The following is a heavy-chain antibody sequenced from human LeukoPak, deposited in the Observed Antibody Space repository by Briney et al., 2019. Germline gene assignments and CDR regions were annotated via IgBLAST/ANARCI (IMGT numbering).Heavy chain of an antibody. Sequence: SQTLSLTCTVSGGSISSGSYYWSWIRQPAGKGLEWIGYIYYSGSTNYNPSLKSRVTISVDTSKNQFSLKLSSVTAADTAVYYCARDLYDSSDYGIWGQGTMVTVSS. CDR3: ARDLYDSSDYGI. D-gene: IGHD3-22*01. J-gene: IGHJ3*02. CDR2: IYYSGST. V-gene: IGHV4-61*10. CDR1: GGSISSGSYY.